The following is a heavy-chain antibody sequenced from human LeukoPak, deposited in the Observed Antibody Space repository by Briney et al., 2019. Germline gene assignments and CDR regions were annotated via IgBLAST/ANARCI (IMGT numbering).Heavy chain of an antibody. Sequence: SGGSLRLSCVASGFTFSNYGMNWVRQAPGKGLEWVSVISDSGGTTYYADSVKGRFTISRDNSKNALFLQMNSLRAEDTAIYYCAKGYSSGWYYSGMDVWGKGTTVTVSS. CDR3: AKGYSSGWYYSGMDV. V-gene: IGHV3-23*01. CDR2: ISDSGGTT. CDR1: GFTFSNYG. J-gene: IGHJ6*04. D-gene: IGHD6-19*01.